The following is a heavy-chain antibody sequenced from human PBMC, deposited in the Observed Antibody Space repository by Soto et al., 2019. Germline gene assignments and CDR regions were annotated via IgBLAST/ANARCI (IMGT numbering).Heavy chain of an antibody. J-gene: IGHJ5*02. D-gene: IGHD2-21*01. V-gene: IGHV4-4*02. Sequence: QVQLRESGPRLVKTSGTLSLPCAVSGGSISSTNWWTWVRQTPGKGLEWIGEIYHTGSPTYSPSLRGRATISADKSDNQFSLRLISVTAAGSAVYYCATLPPRIVVSLLPLPTWGQGILVTVSS. CDR2: IYHTGSP. CDR1: GGSISSTNW. CDR3: ATLPPRIVVSLLPLPT.